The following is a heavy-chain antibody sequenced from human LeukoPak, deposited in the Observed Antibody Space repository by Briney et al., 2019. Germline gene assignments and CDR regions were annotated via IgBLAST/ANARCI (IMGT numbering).Heavy chain of an antibody. V-gene: IGHV4-34*01. CDR2: INHSGST. J-gene: IGHJ5*02. Sequence: PSETLSLTCAVYGGSFSGYYWSWIRQPPGKGLEWIGEINHSGSTNYNPSLKSRVTISVGTSKNQFSLKLSSVAAADTAVYYCARGPYPNPRAWGQGTLVTVSS. CDR3: ARGPYPNPRA. D-gene: IGHD1-14*01. CDR1: GGSFSGYY.